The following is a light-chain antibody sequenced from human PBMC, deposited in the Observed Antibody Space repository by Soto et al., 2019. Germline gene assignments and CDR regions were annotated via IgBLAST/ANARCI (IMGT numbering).Light chain of an antibody. V-gene: IGKV3-20*01. CDR1: QSVSRR. CDR3: QQYNKWPPIT. Sequence: EVVLTQSPGTLSLSPGGRATLSCRASQSVSRRLAWYQQRPGQSPRLLIYRTSNRATGIPDRFSGSGSGTDFTLAISRLEPEDFAVYYCQQYNKWPPITFGQGTRLEI. CDR2: RTS. J-gene: IGKJ5*01.